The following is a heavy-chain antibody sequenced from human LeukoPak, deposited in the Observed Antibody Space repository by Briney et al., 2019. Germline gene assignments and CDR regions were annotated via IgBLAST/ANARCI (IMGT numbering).Heavy chain of an antibody. Sequence: GGSLRLSCAASGFTFSSYAMSWVRQAPGKGLEWVSAISGSGGSTYYADSVKGRFTISRDNSKNTLYLQMNSLRAEDTAVYYCAKDRNVVVVAALYFDYWGQGTLVTVSS. V-gene: IGHV3-23*01. D-gene: IGHD2-15*01. CDR2: ISGSGGST. CDR3: AKDRNVVVVAALYFDY. CDR1: GFTFSSYA. J-gene: IGHJ4*02.